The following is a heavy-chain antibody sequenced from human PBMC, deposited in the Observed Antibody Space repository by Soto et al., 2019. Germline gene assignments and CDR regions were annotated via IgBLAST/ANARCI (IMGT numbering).Heavy chain of an antibody. D-gene: IGHD3-9*01. CDR3: AKVPQWVLRYHDWFFDY. CDR2: ISGSGDIT. CDR1: GFSFSNSA. Sequence: EVQLLESGGGLVQPGGSLRLSCAVSGFSFSNSAMTWVRQAPGKGLEWVSGISGSGDITYNTDSVKGRFAFSRDTSQNMVYLPMRSLRAVDTAVYYCAKVPQWVLRYHDWFFDYWGQGTLVTVSS. V-gene: IGHV3-23*01. J-gene: IGHJ4*02.